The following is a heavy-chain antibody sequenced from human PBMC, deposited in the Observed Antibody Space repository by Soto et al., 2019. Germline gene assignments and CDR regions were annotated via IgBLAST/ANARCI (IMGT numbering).Heavy chain of an antibody. D-gene: IGHD3-3*01. V-gene: IGHV4-59*01. CDR2: IYYSGST. CDR1: GGSISSYY. Sequence: SETLSLTCTVSGGSISSYYWSWIRQPPGKGLEWIGYIYYSGSTNYNPSLKSRVTISVDTSKNQFSLKLSSVTAADTAVYYCERQPLVWSGYYMGGFDYWGQGILVNVS. CDR3: ERQPLVWSGYYMGGFDY. J-gene: IGHJ4*02.